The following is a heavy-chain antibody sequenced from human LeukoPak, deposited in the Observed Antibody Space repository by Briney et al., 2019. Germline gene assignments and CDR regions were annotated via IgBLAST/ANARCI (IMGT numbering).Heavy chain of an antibody. V-gene: IGHV1-8*03. J-gene: IGHJ4*02. D-gene: IGHD1-26*01. CDR3: ARRWKMGARGRVYFDY. CDR1: GYTFTSYD. Sequence: ASVKVSCKASGYTFTSYDINWVRQATGQGLEWMGWMNPNSGNTGYAQKFQGGVTITRNTSISTAYMELSSLRSEDTAVYYCARRWKMGARGRVYFDYWGQGTLVTVSS. CDR2: MNPNSGNT.